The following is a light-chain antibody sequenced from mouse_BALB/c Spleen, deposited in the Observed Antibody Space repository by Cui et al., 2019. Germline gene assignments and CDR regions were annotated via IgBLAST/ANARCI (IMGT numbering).Light chain of an antibody. CDR3: HHWSSYP. J-gene: IGKJ4*01. CDR2: STS. V-gene: IGKV4-80*01. CDR1: SSVSY. Sequence: QIVLTQSPAIMSASPGEEITLTCSSSSSVSYMHWYQQKSGTSPNLLIYSTSNLASGVPSRFSGSGSGTFYSLTISSVEAEDAADYYCHHWSSYPFGSGTKLEIK.